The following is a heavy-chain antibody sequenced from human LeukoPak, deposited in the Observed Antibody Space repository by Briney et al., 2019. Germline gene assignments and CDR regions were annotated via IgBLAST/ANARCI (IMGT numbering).Heavy chain of an antibody. CDR3: ARDRSSPSCPWGNFWFPP. V-gene: IGHV3-30*04. J-gene: IGHJ5*02. CDR2: ISYDGSNK. Sequence: GGSLRLSCAASGFTFSSYAMHWVRQAPGKGLEWVAVISYDGSNKYYADSVKSRFTISRDNSKNTLYLQMNSLRAGDTAVYYCARDRSSPSCPWGNFWFPPGGREPLVTVP. D-gene: IGHD2-2*01. CDR1: GFTFSSYA.